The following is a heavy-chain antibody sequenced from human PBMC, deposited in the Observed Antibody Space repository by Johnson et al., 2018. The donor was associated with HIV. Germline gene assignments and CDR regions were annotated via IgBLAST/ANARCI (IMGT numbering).Heavy chain of an antibody. CDR3: ARDLNHFGGAFDI. CDR1: GFTFSSYA. Sequence: QVQLVESGGGVVQPGRSLRLSCAASGFTFSSYAMHWVRQAPGKGLEWVAVISYDGSNKYYADSVKGRFTISRDNSKNTLYLQMNSLRAEDTAVYYCARDLNHFGGAFDIWGQGTMVTV. CDR2: ISYDGSNK. V-gene: IGHV3-30*04. J-gene: IGHJ3*02. D-gene: IGHD3-16*01.